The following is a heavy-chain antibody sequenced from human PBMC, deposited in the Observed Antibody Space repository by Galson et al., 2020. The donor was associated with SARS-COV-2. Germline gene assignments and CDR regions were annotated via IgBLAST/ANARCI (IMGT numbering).Heavy chain of an antibody. V-gene: IGHV3-53*01. CDR3: TTVLMFRGPLFDH. CDR2: IYISGTT. CDR1: GFSVNNNY. Sequence: GESLKISCAASGFSVNNNYMAWVRQAPGKGLEWVALIYISGTTYYGDSFRGRFTISRDDSENTLYLQMNSLRDDDTAVYYCTTVLMFRGPLFDHWGRGTLVTVSS. D-gene: IGHD3-10*01. J-gene: IGHJ5*02.